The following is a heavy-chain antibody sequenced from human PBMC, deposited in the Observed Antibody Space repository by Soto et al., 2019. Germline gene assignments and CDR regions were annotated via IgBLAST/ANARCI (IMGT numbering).Heavy chain of an antibody. Sequence: TLSLTCAVSGGSISSGGYSWSWIRQPPGKGLEWIGYIYHSGSTYYNPSLKSRVTISVDRSKNQFSLKLSSVTAADTAVYYCARGGVDYYDSSGYYFSTYYFDYWGQGTLVTVSS. CDR1: GGSISSGGYS. D-gene: IGHD3-22*01. J-gene: IGHJ4*02. CDR2: IYHSGST. CDR3: ARGGVDYYDSSGYYFSTYYFDY. V-gene: IGHV4-30-2*01.